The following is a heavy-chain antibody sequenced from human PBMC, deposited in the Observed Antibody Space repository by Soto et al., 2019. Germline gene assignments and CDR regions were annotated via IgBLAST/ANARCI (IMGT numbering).Heavy chain of an antibody. Sequence: ASVKVSCKASGYTFIGYAMNWVRQAPGQRLEWMGWINAGNGNTKYSQKFQGRVTITRDTSASTGYMELSSLRSEDTAVYYCARDPGYSYGYNWGQGTLVTVSS. D-gene: IGHD5-18*01. J-gene: IGHJ4*02. CDR1: GYTFIGYA. CDR2: INAGNGNT. CDR3: ARDPGYSYGYN. V-gene: IGHV1-3*01.